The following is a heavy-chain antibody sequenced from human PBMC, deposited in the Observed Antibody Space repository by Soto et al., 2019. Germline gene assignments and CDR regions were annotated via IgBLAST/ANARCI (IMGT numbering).Heavy chain of an antibody. J-gene: IGHJ4*02. D-gene: IGHD2-21*02. CDR3: AGRYGDNHDY. CDR2: IYYSGST. CDR1: GGSISSYY. V-gene: IGHV4-59*08. Sequence: SETLSLTCTVSGGSISSYYWSWIRQPPGKGLEWIGYIYYSGSTNYNPSLKSRVTISVDTSKNQFSLKLSSVTAADTAVYYCAGRYGDNHDYWSQGTLVTVSS.